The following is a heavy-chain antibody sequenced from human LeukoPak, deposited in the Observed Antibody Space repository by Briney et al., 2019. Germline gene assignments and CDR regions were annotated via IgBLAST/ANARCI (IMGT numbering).Heavy chain of an antibody. CDR3: ARIFRSIAARPVHYYYYMDV. CDR1: GGSISSHY. D-gene: IGHD6-6*01. Sequence: PSETLSLTCTVSGGSISSHYWSWIRQPPGKGLEWIGYIYYSGSTNYNPSLKSRVTISVDTSKNQFSLKLSSVTAADTAVYYCARIFRSIAARPVHYYYYMDVWGKGTTVTVSS. CDR2: IYYSGST. J-gene: IGHJ6*03. V-gene: IGHV4-59*11.